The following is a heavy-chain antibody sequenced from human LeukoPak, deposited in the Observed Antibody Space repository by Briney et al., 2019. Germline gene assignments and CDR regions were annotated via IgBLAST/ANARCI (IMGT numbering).Heavy chain of an antibody. J-gene: IGHJ4*02. D-gene: IGHD6-13*01. Sequence: GGSLRLSCAASGFIFNDYNMNWVRQAPGKGLEWISYISRGSSTIYYADSVKGRFTISRDDAKNSLYLQMNSLRAEDTAVYYCARSPLYIAAAGFFDYWGQGTLVTVSS. CDR1: GFIFNDYN. CDR2: ISRGSSTI. CDR3: ARSPLYIAAAGFFDY. V-gene: IGHV3-48*01.